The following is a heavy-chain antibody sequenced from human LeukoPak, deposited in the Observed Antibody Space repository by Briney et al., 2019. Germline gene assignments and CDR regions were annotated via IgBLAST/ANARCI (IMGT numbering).Heavy chain of an antibody. D-gene: IGHD3-16*01. V-gene: IGHV3-33*08. Sequence: GGSLRLSCEASGFTLSKFGMHWVRQAPGKGLEWVAALLFDGVTKHYSDSVKGRFTISRDNAKNSLFLQMNSLRAEDTAVYYCVRQMIRFWFDPWGQGTQVTVSS. J-gene: IGHJ5*02. CDR3: VRQMIRFWFDP. CDR1: GFTLSKFG. CDR2: LLFDGVTK.